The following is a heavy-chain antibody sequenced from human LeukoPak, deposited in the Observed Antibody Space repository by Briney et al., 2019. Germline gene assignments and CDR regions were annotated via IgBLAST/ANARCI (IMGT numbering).Heavy chain of an antibody. J-gene: IGHJ1*01. V-gene: IGHV3-30*02. D-gene: IGHD6-13*01. CDR3: ARCPTGSSWYGPEYFQH. CDR2: IRYDGSNK. Sequence: GGSLRLSCAASGFTFSSYGMHWVRQAPGKGLEWVAFIRYDGSNKYYADSVKGRFTISRDNSKNTLYLQMNSLRAEDTAVYYCARCPTGSSWYGPEYFQHWGQGTLVTVSS. CDR1: GFTFSSYG.